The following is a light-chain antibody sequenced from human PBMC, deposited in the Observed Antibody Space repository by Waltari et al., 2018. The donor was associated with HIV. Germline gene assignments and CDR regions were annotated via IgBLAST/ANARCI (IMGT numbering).Light chain of an antibody. CDR3: QTWATGIVV. Sequence: QLVVTQSPSASASLGASVKLTCTLSSWHSSSSIAWHQQRPQKGPRYLMKLNRDGSHIQGDGIPDRFSGSSSGAERYLTISSLQSEDEADDYCQTWATGIVVFGGGTKLTVL. J-gene: IGLJ2*01. CDR2: LNRDGSH. CDR1: SWHSSSS. V-gene: IGLV4-69*01.